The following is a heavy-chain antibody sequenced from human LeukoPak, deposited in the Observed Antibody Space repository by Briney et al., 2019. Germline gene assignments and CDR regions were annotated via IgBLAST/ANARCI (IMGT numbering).Heavy chain of an antibody. CDR1: GGSFSGYY. J-gene: IGHJ3*02. CDR3: ARDATTDAFDI. V-gene: IGHV4-34*01. CDR2: INHSGST. D-gene: IGHD1-1*01. Sequence: SETLSLTCAVYGGSFSGYYWSWIRQPPGKGLEWIGEINHSGSTNYNPSLKSRVTISVDTSKNQFSLKLSSVTAADTAVYYCARDATTDAFDIWGQGTMVTVSS.